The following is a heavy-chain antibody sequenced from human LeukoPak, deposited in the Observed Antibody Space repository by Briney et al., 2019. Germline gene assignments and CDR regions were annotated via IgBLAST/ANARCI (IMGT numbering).Heavy chain of an antibody. D-gene: IGHD5/OR15-5a*01. CDR3: ARGYSSTTPFDY. CDR1: GFTFSSYW. J-gene: IGHJ4*02. V-gene: IGHV3-74*01. CDR2: INSDGSST. Sequence: GGSLRLSCAASGFTFSSYWMHWVCQAPGKGLVWVSRINSDGSSTSYADSVKGRFTISRDNAKNTLYLQMNSLRAEDTAVYYCARGYSSTTPFDYWGQGTLVTVSS.